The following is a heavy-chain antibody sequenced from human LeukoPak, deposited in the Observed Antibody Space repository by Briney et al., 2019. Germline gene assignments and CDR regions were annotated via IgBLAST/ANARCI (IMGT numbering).Heavy chain of an antibody. V-gene: IGHV4-39*01. CDR3: ARFSGWGFDY. CDR2: MYYSGST. D-gene: IGHD6-19*01. J-gene: IGHJ4*02. CDR1: GGSVRSSDYY. Sequence: SETLSLTCTVSGGSVRSSDYYWGWIRQPPGKGLEWIGSMYYSGSTYYNPSLKSRVTISVDTSKNRFSLKLSSVTAADTAVYYCARFSGWGFDYWGQGTLVTVSS.